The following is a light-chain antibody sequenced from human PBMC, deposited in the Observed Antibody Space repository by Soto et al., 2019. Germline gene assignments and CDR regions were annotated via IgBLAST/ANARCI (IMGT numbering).Light chain of an antibody. Sequence: QSVLTQPPSASGTPGQRVTISCSGSSCNIGSNTVNWYQQLPGTAPKLLIYSNNQRPSGVPDRFSGSKSGTSASLAISGLQSEDEADYYCAAWDDSLNGPLFGGGTKLTVL. CDR2: SNN. CDR1: SCNIGSNT. J-gene: IGLJ2*01. V-gene: IGLV1-44*01. CDR3: AAWDDSLNGPL.